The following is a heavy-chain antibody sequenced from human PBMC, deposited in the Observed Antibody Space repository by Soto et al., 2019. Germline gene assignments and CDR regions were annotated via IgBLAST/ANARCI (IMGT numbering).Heavy chain of an antibody. CDR2: ISSDGTNK. J-gene: IGHJ5*01. Sequence: XGSLRLSGVPSACTFGTSVMHWVRKVPGRGLEWVALISSDGTNKFYTDSVKGRFTISRDNSKNTLYLLVSRLRPEDTATYYCAKDEGDNSNYYYFYSWGQGTRFTVSS. V-gene: IGHV3-30*18. CDR1: ACTFGTSV. D-gene: IGHD4-4*01. CDR3: AKDEGDNSNYYYFYS.